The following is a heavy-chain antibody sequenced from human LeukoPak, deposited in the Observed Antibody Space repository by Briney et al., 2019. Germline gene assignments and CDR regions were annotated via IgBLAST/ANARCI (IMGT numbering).Heavy chain of an antibody. CDR1: GFTFNSHH. J-gene: IGHJ4*02. CDR3: ARNRPNWGIDC. Sequence: PGGSLRLSCAASGFTFNSHHMNWVRQAPGKGLEWVSYISSRSDAIYYADSVKGRFTASRDNANNSMYLQMNNLRDEDTAVYYCARNRPNWGIDCWGQGTLVTVSS. CDR2: ISSRSDAI. V-gene: IGHV3-48*02. D-gene: IGHD7-27*01.